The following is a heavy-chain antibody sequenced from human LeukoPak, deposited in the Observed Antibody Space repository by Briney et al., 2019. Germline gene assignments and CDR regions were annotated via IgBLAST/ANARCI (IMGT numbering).Heavy chain of an antibody. Sequence: GGPLRLSCAASGFTFSSYAMSWVRQAPGKGLEWVSAISGSGGSTYYADSVKGRFTISRDNSKNTLYLQMNSLRAEDTAVYYCAKDPYRGYSGYETDYWGQGTLVTVSS. CDR2: ISGSGGST. CDR1: GFTFSSYA. J-gene: IGHJ4*02. CDR3: AKDPYRGYSGYETDY. D-gene: IGHD5-12*01. V-gene: IGHV3-23*01.